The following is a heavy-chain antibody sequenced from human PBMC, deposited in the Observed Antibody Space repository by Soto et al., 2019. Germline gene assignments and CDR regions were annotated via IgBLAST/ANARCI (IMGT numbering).Heavy chain of an antibody. CDR2: ITGNGDTT. V-gene: IGHV3-23*01. Sequence: GGSLRLSCAASGFTFNSYVMTWVRQAPGKGLEWVSSITGNGDTTYYADSVKGRFTISRDNSKNTLYLQMNSLRAEDTAVYYCAKDYYYGSGDYYGMDVWGQGTTVTVSS. CDR1: GFTFNSYV. J-gene: IGHJ6*02. D-gene: IGHD3-10*01. CDR3: AKDYYYGSGDYYGMDV.